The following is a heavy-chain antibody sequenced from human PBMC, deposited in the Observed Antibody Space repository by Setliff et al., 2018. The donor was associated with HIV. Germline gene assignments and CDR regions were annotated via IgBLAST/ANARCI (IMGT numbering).Heavy chain of an antibody. CDR2: ISTGGDIK. J-gene: IGHJ4*02. D-gene: IGHD1-26*01. CDR1: GFTFSSYV. V-gene: IGHV3-30-3*01. Sequence: PGGSLRLSCAATGFTFSSYVLHWVRQAPGKGLEWVAVISTGGDIKIYADSVKGRFTISRDNSKNTLFLQMNSLRPEDTATNYGVRDPIEGYPDYFDYWGQGTLVTV. CDR3: VRDPIEGYPDYFDY.